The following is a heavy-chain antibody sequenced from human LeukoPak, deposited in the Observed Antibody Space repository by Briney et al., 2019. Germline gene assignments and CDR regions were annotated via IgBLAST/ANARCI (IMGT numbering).Heavy chain of an antibody. D-gene: IGHD3-10*01. CDR3: ARDAGLYGSVPQRS. V-gene: IGHV1-69*11. CDR2: IIPILRTP. Sequence: ASVKVSCKASGGTFSSYAISWVRQAPGQGLEWMGRIIPILRTPNYAQNFQGRVTITTDESTSTAYMELSSLRSEDTAVYYCARDAGLYGSVPQRSWGQGTLVTVSS. CDR1: GGTFSSYA. J-gene: IGHJ4*02.